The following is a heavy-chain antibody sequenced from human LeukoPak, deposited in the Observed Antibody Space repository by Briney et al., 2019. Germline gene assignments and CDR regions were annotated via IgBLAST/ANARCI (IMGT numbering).Heavy chain of an antibody. D-gene: IGHD1-26*01. Sequence: GGSLRLSCAASGFTFSSYWMSWVRQAPGKGLEWVANIKQDGSEKYYVDSVKGRFTISRDNAKNSLYLQMNSLRAEDTAVYYCAREGGGSYLGPDAFDIWGQGTMVTVSS. CDR3: AREGGGSYLGPDAFDI. CDR2: IKQDGSEK. V-gene: IGHV3-7*01. CDR1: GFTFSSYW. J-gene: IGHJ3*02.